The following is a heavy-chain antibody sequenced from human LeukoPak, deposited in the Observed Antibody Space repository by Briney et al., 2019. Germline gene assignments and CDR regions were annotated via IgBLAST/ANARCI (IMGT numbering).Heavy chain of an antibody. Sequence: SETLSLTCAVYGGSFSGYYWSWIRQPPGKGLEWIGEINHSGSTNYNPSLKSRVTISVDTSKNQFSLKLSSVTAADTAVYYCARASLGYSLYFDYWGQGTLATVSS. CDR2: INHSGST. CDR3: ARASLGYSLYFDY. D-gene: IGHD2-21*01. J-gene: IGHJ4*02. CDR1: GGSFSGYY. V-gene: IGHV4-34*01.